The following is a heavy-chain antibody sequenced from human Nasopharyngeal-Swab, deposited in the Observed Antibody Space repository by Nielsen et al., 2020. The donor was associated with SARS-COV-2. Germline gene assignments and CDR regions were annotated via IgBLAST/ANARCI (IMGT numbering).Heavy chain of an antibody. CDR1: GYTFTSYY. V-gene: IGHV1-46*01. CDR3: AREGYINDYGEHSRGGAFDI. Sequence: GESLKISCKASGYTFTSYYMHWVRQAPGQGLEWMGIINPSGGSTSYAQKFQGRVTMTRDTSTSTVYMELSSLRSEDTAVYYCAREGYINDYGEHSRGGAFDIWGQGTMVTVSS. CDR2: INPSGGST. D-gene: IGHD4-17*01. J-gene: IGHJ3*02.